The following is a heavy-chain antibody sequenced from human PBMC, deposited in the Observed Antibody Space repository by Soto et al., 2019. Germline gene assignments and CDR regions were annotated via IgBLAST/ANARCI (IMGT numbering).Heavy chain of an antibody. D-gene: IGHD3-10*01. CDR2: IYNSGTT. CDR1: GGSISNYY. J-gene: IGHJ4*02. Sequence: PSETLSLTCTVSGGSISNYYCSWIRQTPGKGLEYIGFIYNSGTTNYHPSLKSRVTISIDTSKSQFYLKLTSVTAADTAIYYCATRFYSSGVLLDYWVPGTQVT. V-gene: IGHV4-59*13. CDR3: ATRFYSSGVLLDY.